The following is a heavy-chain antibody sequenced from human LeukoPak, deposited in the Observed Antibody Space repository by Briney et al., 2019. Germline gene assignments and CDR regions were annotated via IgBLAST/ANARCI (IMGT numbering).Heavy chain of an antibody. Sequence: ASVEVSCKASGGTFSSYAISWVRQAPGQGLEWMGRIIPILGIANYAQKFQGRVTITADKSTSTAYMELSSLRSEDTAVYYCAREEGRVYCSSPRCYSYFDYWGQGTLVTVSS. D-gene: IGHD2-2*02. V-gene: IGHV1-69*04. CDR3: AREEGRVYCSSPRCYSYFDY. CDR2: IIPILGIA. J-gene: IGHJ4*02. CDR1: GGTFSSYA.